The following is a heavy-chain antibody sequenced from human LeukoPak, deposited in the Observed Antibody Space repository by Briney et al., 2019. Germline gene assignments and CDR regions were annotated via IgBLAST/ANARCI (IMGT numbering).Heavy chain of an antibody. D-gene: IGHD3-22*01. CDR1: GFTFSNYA. J-gene: IGHJ4*02. CDR2: INGNGDST. CDR3: ARGEGSGYYPNDY. V-gene: IGHV3-23*01. Sequence: GGSLRLSCAASGFTFSNYAMNWVRQAPGKGLEWVSAINGNGDSTYYADSVKGRFTISRDNSKNTLYLQMNSLRAEDTAVYYCARGEGSGYYPNDYWGQGTLVTVSS.